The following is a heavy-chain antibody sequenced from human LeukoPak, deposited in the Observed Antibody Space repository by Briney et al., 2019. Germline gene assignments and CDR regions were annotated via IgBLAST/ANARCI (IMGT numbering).Heavy chain of an antibody. V-gene: IGHV1-8*01. J-gene: IGHJ4*02. CDR3: ARSREGGWLRLRNRNYFDY. CDR2: MNPNSGNT. CDR1: GYTFTSYD. Sequence: ASVKVSCEASGYTFTSYDINWVRQATGQGLEWMGWMNPNSGNTGYAQKFQGRVTMTRNTSISTAYMELSSLRSEDTAVYYCARSREGGWLRLRNRNYFDYWGQGTLVTVSS. D-gene: IGHD5-12*01.